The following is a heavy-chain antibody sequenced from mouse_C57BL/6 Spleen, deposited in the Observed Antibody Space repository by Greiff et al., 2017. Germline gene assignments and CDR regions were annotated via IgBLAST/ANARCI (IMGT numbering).Heavy chain of an antibody. CDR3: ARSAYYSNYSFAY. Sequence: VQLQQPGAELVMPGASVKLSCKASGYTFTSYWMHWVKQRPGQGLEWIGEIDPSDSYTNYNQKFKGKSTLTVDKSSSTAYMQLSSLTSEDSAVYYCARSAYYSNYSFAYWGQGTLVTVSA. CDR1: GYTFTSYW. D-gene: IGHD2-5*01. CDR2: IDPSDSYT. V-gene: IGHV1-69*01. J-gene: IGHJ3*01.